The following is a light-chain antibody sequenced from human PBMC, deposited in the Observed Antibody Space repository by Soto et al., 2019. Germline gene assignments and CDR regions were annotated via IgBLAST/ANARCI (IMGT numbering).Light chain of an antibody. CDR3: QQYNNWPRWT. V-gene: IGKV3-15*01. J-gene: IGKJ1*01. Sequence: EIVMTQSPATLSVSPGERATLSCRASQSISSNLAWYQQKPGQAPRLLIYGASTRTAGIPARFSGSGSGTELTLTIGSLQSEDFALYYCQQYNNWPRWTFGQGTKVEIK. CDR1: QSISSN. CDR2: GAS.